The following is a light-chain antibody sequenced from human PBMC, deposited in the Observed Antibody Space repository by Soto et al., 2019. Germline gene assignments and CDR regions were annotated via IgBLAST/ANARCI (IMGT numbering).Light chain of an antibody. J-gene: IGKJ1*01. Sequence: IVMTQAPATLSVSPGERATLSCRASQSVSSNLAWYQQKPGQAPRLLIYGASTRATGIPARFSGSGSGTEFTLTISRLEPEDFAVYYCQQYGSWWTFGQGTKVDIK. CDR1: QSVSSN. V-gene: IGKV3-15*01. CDR3: QQYGSWWT. CDR2: GAS.